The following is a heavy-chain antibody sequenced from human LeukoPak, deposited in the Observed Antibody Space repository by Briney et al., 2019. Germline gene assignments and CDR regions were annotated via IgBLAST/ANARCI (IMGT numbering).Heavy chain of an antibody. CDR2: INHSGST. CDR3: ARSGFVVVPAAMGSYGMDV. J-gene: IGHJ6*02. D-gene: IGHD2-2*01. CDR1: GGSFSGYY. V-gene: IGHV4-34*01. Sequence: LETLSLTCAVYGGSFSGYYWSWIRQPPGKGLEWIGEINHSGSTNYNPSLKSRVTISVDTSKNQFSLKLSSVTAADTAVYYCARSGFVVVPAAMGSYGMDVWGQGTTVTVSS.